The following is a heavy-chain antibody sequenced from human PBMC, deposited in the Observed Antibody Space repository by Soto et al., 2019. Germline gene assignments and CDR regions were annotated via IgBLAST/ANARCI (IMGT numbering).Heavy chain of an antibody. CDR1: GFTFSSYS. CDR2: ISSSSSYI. CDR3: ARFAVFSSGWYFYYGMDV. Sequence: EVQLVESGGGLGKPGGSLRLSCAASGFTFSSYSMNWVRQAPGKGLEWVSSISSSSSYIYYADSVKGRFTISRDNAKNSLYLQMNSLRAEDTAVYYCARFAVFSSGWYFYYGMDVWGQGTTVTVSS. J-gene: IGHJ6*02. V-gene: IGHV3-21*01. D-gene: IGHD6-19*01.